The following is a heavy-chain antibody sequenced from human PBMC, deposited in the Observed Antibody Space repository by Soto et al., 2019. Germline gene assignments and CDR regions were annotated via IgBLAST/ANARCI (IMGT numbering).Heavy chain of an antibody. J-gene: IGHJ6*02. CDR3: AREAWFEDYYYGMDV. Sequence: GASVKVSCKASGYTFTGYYMHWVRQAPGQGLEWMGWINPNSGGTNYAQKFQGRVTMTRDTSISTAYMELSRLRSDDTAVYYCAREAWFEDYYYGMDVWGQGTTVTVSS. CDR1: GYTFTGYY. D-gene: IGHD3-9*01. V-gene: IGHV1-2*02. CDR2: INPNSGGT.